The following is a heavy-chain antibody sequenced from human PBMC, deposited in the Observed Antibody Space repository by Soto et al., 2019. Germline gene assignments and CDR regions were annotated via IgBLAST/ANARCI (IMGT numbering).Heavy chain of an antibody. CDR3: AIAPHYGSGSYSPYYYYGMAV. Sequence: SETLSLTCTVSGGSISSGGYYWSWIRQHPGKGLEWIGYIYYSGSTYYNPSLKSRVTISVDTSKNQFSLKLSSVTAADTAVYYCAIAPHYGSGSYSPYYYYGMAVWGQGTTVTVSS. D-gene: IGHD3-10*01. V-gene: IGHV4-31*03. CDR1: GGSISSGGYY. J-gene: IGHJ6*02. CDR2: IYYSGST.